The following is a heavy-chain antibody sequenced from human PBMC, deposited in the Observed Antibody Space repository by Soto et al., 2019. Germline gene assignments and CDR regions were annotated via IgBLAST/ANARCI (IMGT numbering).Heavy chain of an antibody. Sequence: SLSVRCGVSGVYISSGGKSGNWIRQHPGKGLEWIGFFYYTGNTNYNPSLKSRATISADMSENQFSLKLTSVTAADTAVYYCAREDINESFFDYWGQGILVTGYS. V-gene: IGHV4-31*11. D-gene: IGHD2-8*01. CDR1: GVYISSGGKS. J-gene: IGHJ4*02. CDR2: FYYTGNT. CDR3: AREDINESFFDY.